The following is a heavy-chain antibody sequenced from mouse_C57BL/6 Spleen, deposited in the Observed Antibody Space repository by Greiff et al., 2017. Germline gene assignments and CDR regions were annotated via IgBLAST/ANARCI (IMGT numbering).Heavy chain of an antibody. CDR3: ARDQDYYGSNYYAMDY. Sequence: EVQGVESGGGLVKPGGSLKLSCAASGFTFSSYAMSWVRQTPEKRLEWVATISDGGSYTYYPDNVKGRFTISRDNAKNNLYLQMSHLKSEDTAMYYCARDQDYYGSNYYAMDYWGQGTSVTVSS. CDR1: GFTFSSYA. D-gene: IGHD1-1*01. V-gene: IGHV5-4*01. CDR2: ISDGGSYT. J-gene: IGHJ4*01.